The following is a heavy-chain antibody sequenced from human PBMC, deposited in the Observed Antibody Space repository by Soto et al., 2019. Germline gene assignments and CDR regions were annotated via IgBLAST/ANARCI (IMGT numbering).Heavy chain of an antibody. Sequence: EVQLVESGGAVVQPGGSLRLSCAASGFTFDDYAMHWVRQVPGKGLEWVSLINWDGDTTYYADSVKGRFTISRDNCKNSLYLQMNSLRPEDTGLYSCAKVIGSCTGGGCLTLDSWGQGTLVTVSS. J-gene: IGHJ4*02. CDR2: INWDGDTT. CDR3: AKVIGSCTGGGCLTLDS. D-gene: IGHD2-8*02. CDR1: GFTFDDYA. V-gene: IGHV3-43*01.